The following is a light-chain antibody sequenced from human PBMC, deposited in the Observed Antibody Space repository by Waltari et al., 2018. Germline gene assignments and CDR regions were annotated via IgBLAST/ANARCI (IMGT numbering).Light chain of an antibody. CDR2: HAS. Sequence: DIQMTQSPSTLSASVGDRVTITCRASQSISSWLAWYQQKAGKAPKLLIYHASSLESGVPSRFSGSGSGTEFTLTISSLQPDDFATFYCQQYNTYLYTFGQGTKLEIK. V-gene: IGKV1-5*03. CDR3: QQYNTYLYT. CDR1: QSISSW. J-gene: IGKJ2*01.